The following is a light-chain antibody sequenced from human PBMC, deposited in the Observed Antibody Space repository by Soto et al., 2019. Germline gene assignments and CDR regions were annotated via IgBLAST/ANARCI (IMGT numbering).Light chain of an antibody. Sequence: EIVLTQSPGTLALSPGEGATLSCRASQSVSKYLAWYQQKPGQAPRLLIYGASSRATGIPDSFSGSGSGTDFTLTISRLEPEDFAVYYCQQYGGSPQKFGQGTKV. CDR2: GAS. V-gene: IGKV3-20*01. CDR1: QSVSKY. CDR3: QQYGGSPQK. J-gene: IGKJ1*01.